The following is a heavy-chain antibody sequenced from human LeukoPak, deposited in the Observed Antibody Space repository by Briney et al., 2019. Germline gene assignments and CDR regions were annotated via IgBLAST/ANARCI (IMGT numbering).Heavy chain of an antibody. CDR2: IYYSGST. V-gene: IGHV4-34*01. Sequence: SETLSLTCAVYGGSFSGYYWSWIRQPPGKGLEWIGSIYYSGSTYYNPSLKSRVTISVDTSKNQFSLKLSSVTAADTAVYYCARLTTGGYSYGPTGYFDYWGQGTLVTVSS. CDR3: ARLTTGGYSYGPTGYFDY. CDR1: GGSFSGYY. D-gene: IGHD5-18*01. J-gene: IGHJ4*02.